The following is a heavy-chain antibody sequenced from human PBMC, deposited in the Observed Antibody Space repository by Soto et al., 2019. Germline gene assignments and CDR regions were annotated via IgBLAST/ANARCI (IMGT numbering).Heavy chain of an antibody. D-gene: IGHD1-26*01. J-gene: IGHJ5*02. CDR3: VRDGTKNLRDRFEP. CDR1: GASLSRYY. V-gene: IGHV4-4*07. Sequence: SETLSLTCNVSGASLSRYYWSWIRQPPGKGLEWIGRIYATGDTDYNPSLKSRISMSVDMSKKQFSLTLRSVTAADTAIYYCVRDGTKNLRDRFEPWGRGILVTVS. CDR2: IYATGDT.